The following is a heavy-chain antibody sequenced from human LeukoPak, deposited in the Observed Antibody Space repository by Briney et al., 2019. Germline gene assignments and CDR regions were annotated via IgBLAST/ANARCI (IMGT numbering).Heavy chain of an antibody. V-gene: IGHV3-9*01. CDR1: GFTFDDYA. Sequence: PGRSLRLSCAASGFTFDDYAMHWVRQAPGKGLEWVSGISWNSGSIGYAASVKGRFTISRDNAKNSLYLQMNSLRAEDTALYYCAKDLMYSSSRYGSGRGLDYWGQGTLVTVSS. J-gene: IGHJ4*02. CDR3: AKDLMYSSSRYGSGRGLDY. CDR2: ISWNSGSI. D-gene: IGHD6-13*01.